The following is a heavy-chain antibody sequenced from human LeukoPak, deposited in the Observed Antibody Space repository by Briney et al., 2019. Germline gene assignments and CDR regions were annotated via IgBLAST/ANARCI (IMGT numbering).Heavy chain of an antibody. CDR1: GFTFSSYA. J-gene: IGHJ4*02. Sequence: GGSLRLSCAASGFTFSSYAMHWVRQAPGKGLEWVAVISYDGSNKYYADSVKGRFTISRDNSKNTLYLQMNRLRAEDTAVYYCARGLYSSSWSPVGYWGQGTLVTVSS. V-gene: IGHV3-30-3*01. D-gene: IGHD6-13*01. CDR3: ARGLYSSSWSPVGY. CDR2: ISYDGSNK.